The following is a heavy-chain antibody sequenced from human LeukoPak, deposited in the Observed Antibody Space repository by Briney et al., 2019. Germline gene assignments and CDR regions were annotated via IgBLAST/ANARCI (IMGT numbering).Heavy chain of an antibody. D-gene: IGHD5-24*01. CDR1: GGSFSGYY. J-gene: IGHJ3*02. Sequence: SETLSLTCAAYGGSFSGYYWSWIRQPPGKGLEWIGEINHSGSTNYNPSLKSRVTISVDTSKNQFSLKLSSVTAADTAVYYCARFRIAAAGTWARRDGYNYAFDIWGQGTMVTVSS. CDR2: INHSGST. CDR3: ARFRIAAAGTWARRDGYNYAFDI. V-gene: IGHV4-34*01.